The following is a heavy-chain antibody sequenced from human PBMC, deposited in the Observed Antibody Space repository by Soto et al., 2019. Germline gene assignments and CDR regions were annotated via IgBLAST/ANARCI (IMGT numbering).Heavy chain of an antibody. J-gene: IGHJ4*02. CDR1: GGSISSGGYY. Sequence: PSETLSLTCTVSGGSISSGGYYWSWIRQHPGKGLEWIGYIYYSGSTYYNPSLKSRVTISVDTSKNQFSLKLSSVTAADAAVYYCARDLSSDYFDYWGQGTLVTVSS. CDR3: ARDLSSDYFDY. V-gene: IGHV4-31*03. CDR2: IYYSGST. D-gene: IGHD3-3*01.